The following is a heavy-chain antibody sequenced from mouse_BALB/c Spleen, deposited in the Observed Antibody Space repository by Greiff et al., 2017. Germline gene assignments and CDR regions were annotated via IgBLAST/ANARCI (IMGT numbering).Heavy chain of an antibody. D-gene: IGHD2-1*01. CDR3: ARTRGNDAMDY. J-gene: IGHJ4*01. V-gene: IGHV5-6*01. Sequence: EVMLVESGGDLVKPGGSLKLSCAASGFTFSSYGMSWVRQTPDKRLEWVATISSGGSYTYYPDSVKGRFTISRDNAKNTLYLQMSSLKSEDTAMDYCARTRGNDAMDYWGQGTSVTVSS. CDR1: GFTFSSYG. CDR2: ISSGGSYT.